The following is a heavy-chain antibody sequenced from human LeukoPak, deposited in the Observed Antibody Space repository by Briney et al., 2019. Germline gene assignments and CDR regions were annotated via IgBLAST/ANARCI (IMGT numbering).Heavy chain of an antibody. D-gene: IGHD1-26*01. CDR1: GGTFSNYA. V-gene: IGHV1-69*04. Sequence: VASVTVSCTASGGTFSNYAINWVRQAPGQGLEWMGRIIPILGITNYAQKFQGRVTITADKSTSTAYMELSSLRSEDTAVYYCARDSGSYWRYFDNWGQGSLVTVSS. CDR2: IIPILGIT. J-gene: IGHJ4*02. CDR3: ARDSGSYWRYFDN.